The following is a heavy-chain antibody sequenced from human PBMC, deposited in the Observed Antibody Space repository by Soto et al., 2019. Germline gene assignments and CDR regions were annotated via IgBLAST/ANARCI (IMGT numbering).Heavy chain of an antibody. CDR1: GFTFSSYA. CDR2: ISGSGGST. J-gene: IGHJ4*02. D-gene: IGHD2-2*01. Sequence: GGSLRLSCAASGFTFSSYAMSWVRQAPGKGLEWVSAISGSGGSTYYADSVKGRFTISRDNSKNTLYLQMNSLRAEDTAVYYCAKVGVGIVVVPAAGYFDYWGQGTLVTVSS. V-gene: IGHV3-23*01. CDR3: AKVGVGIVVVPAAGYFDY.